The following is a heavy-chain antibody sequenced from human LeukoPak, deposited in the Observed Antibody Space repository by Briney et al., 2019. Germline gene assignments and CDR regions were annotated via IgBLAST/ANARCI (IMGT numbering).Heavy chain of an antibody. V-gene: IGHV2-70*11. J-gene: IGHJ4*02. Sequence: SGPALVKPTQTLTLTCTFSGFSLSTSGVCVSWIRQPPGKALEWLARIDWDDDKYYSTSLKTRLTISKDTSKNQVVLTMTNMDPVDTATYYCARTVVVAALNYFDYWGQGTLVTVSS. D-gene: IGHD2-15*01. CDR2: IDWDDDK. CDR1: GFSLSTSGVC. CDR3: ARTVVVAALNYFDY.